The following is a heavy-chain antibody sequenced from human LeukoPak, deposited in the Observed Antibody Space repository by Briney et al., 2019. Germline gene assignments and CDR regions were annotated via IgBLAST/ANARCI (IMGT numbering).Heavy chain of an antibody. V-gene: IGHV3-21*01. J-gene: IGHJ6*02. CDR1: GFTFSSYS. CDR2: ISSSSSYI. Sequence: GGSLRLSCAASGFTFSSYSMNWVRQAPGRGLEWVSSISSSSSYIYYADSVKGRFTISRDNAKNSLYLQMNSLRAEDTAVYYCARFEEYQLLFSYYGMDVWGQGTTVTVSS. D-gene: IGHD2-2*01. CDR3: ARFEEYQLLFSYYGMDV.